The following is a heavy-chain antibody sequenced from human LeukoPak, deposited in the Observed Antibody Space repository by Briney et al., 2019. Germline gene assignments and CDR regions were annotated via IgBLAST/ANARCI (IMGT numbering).Heavy chain of an antibody. CDR1: GGSFSDCY. D-gene: IGHD1-26*01. CDR2: INHSGST. V-gene: IGHV4-34*01. Sequence: SETLSLTCAVYGGSFSDCYWSWIRQPPGKGLEWIGEINHSGSTNYKPSLKSRVTISVDTSKNQFSLKLTSVTAADTAVYYCASAATSGTYNFDSWGQGTLVTASS. J-gene: IGHJ4*02. CDR3: ASAATSGTYNFDS.